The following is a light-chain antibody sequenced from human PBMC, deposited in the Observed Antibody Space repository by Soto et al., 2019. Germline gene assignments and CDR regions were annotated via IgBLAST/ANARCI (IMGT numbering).Light chain of an antibody. V-gene: IGKV3-15*01. CDR2: GAS. J-gene: IGKJ4*01. CDR3: QQYNKWPLT. CDR1: QSVSRN. Sequence: EIVMTQSPATLSVSPGERATLSCRASQSVSRNLDWYQQKPGQAPRLLIYGASTRATDIASRISGSGSGTDFTLTIGSLQSEDFAVYYCQQYNKWPLTFGGGTKVEIK.